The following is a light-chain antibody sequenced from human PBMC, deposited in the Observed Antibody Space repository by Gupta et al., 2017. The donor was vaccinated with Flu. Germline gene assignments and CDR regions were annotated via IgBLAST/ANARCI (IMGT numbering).Light chain of an antibody. Sequence: DIQMTQSPSSVSASVGDRVTITCRASQAINSWLTWYQQKPGKAPKVLISAASSLQSGVPSRFSGSGYGTDFTLTISSLQPEDFATYDCQQGNSFPLTFGGGTKV. J-gene: IGKJ4*01. CDR2: AAS. CDR1: QAINSW. CDR3: QQGNSFPLT. V-gene: IGKV1-12*01.